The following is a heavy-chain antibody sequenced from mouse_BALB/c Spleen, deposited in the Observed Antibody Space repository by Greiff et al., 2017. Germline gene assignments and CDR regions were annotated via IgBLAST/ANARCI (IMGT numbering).Heavy chain of an antibody. CDR1: GFNIKDTY. CDR2: IDPATGNT. J-gene: IGHJ4*01. Sequence: EVQLQQSGAELVKPGASVKLSCTASGFNIKDTYMPWVKQRPEQGLEWIGRIDPATGNTKYDPKFQGTSTITADTSSNTAYLHLSSLTSEDTAVYYCASHYYYAMDDWGQGTSVTVAS. D-gene: IGHD1-2*01. V-gene: IGHV14-3*02. CDR3: ASHYYYAMDD.